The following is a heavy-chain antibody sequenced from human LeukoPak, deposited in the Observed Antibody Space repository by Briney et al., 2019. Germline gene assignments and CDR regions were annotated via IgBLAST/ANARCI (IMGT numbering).Heavy chain of an antibody. CDR3: AKGSAQYYFEY. Sequence: GGSLRLSCAASGFTFSNYAMYWVRQAPGRGLEWVSAISTSGGDTFYPDSMRGRFTISRDDSKNTLYLQMNSLRAEDAAVYFCAKGSAQYYFEYWGQGTPVTVSS. V-gene: IGHV3-23*01. CDR1: GFTFSNYA. CDR2: ISTSGGDT. J-gene: IGHJ4*02.